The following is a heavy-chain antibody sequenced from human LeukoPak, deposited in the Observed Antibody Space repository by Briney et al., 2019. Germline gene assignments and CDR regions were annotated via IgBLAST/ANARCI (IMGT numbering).Heavy chain of an antibody. V-gene: IGHV4-59*08. Sequence: PSETLSLTCTVSGGSISSYYWSWIRQPPGKGLEWIGYIYYSGSTNYNPFLKSRVTISVDTSKNQFSLKLSSVTAADTAVYYCARQVFGDFTKTYFDYWGQGTLVTVSS. CDR2: IYYSGST. CDR1: GGSISSYY. CDR3: ARQVFGDFTKTYFDY. J-gene: IGHJ4*02. D-gene: IGHD4-17*01.